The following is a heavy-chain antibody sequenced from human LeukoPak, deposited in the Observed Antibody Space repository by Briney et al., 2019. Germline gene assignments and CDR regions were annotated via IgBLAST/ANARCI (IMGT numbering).Heavy chain of an antibody. D-gene: IGHD7-27*01. CDR2: MSPNSGNT. CDR1: GYTFTSYG. Sequence: ASVKVSCKASGYTFTSYGINWVRQATGQGPEWMGWMSPNSGNTGYAQKFQGRVTMTRSTSMSTAYMELSSLRSEDTAVYCCARGPPNWGYDYWGQGTLVTVSS. CDR3: ARGPPNWGYDY. J-gene: IGHJ4*02. V-gene: IGHV1-8*02.